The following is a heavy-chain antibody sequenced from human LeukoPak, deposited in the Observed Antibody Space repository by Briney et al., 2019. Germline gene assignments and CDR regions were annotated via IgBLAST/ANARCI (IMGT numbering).Heavy chain of an antibody. D-gene: IGHD3-10*01. Sequence: PSETLSLTCAVYGGSFSGYYWSWIRQPPGKGLEWIGEINHSGSTNYNPSLKSRVTISVDTSKNQFSLKLSSVTAADTAVYYCARGLRYYGSGSYWFDPWGQGTLVTVSS. V-gene: IGHV4-34*01. CDR3: ARGLRYYGSGSYWFDP. CDR2: INHSGST. CDR1: GGSFSGYY. J-gene: IGHJ5*02.